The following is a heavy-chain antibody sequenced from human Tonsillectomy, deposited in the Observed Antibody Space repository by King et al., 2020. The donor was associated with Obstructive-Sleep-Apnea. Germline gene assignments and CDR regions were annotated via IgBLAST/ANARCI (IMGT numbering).Heavy chain of an antibody. J-gene: IGHJ6*02. CDR1: GGSISSGGYY. D-gene: IGHD3/OR15-3a*01. CDR3: AGDGVGLDRGYYYYGMDV. CDR2: IYYSGST. V-gene: IGHV4-31*03. Sequence: QLQESGPGLVKPSQTLSLTCTVSGGSISSGGYYWSWIRQHPGKGLEWIGYIYYSGSTYYNPSLKSRVTISVDTAKNQFSLKLSALTAADTAVYYCAGDGVGLDRGYYYYGMDVWGQGTTVTVSS.